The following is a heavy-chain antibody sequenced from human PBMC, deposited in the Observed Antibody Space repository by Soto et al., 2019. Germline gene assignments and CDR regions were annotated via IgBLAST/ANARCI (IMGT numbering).Heavy chain of an antibody. D-gene: IGHD4-17*01. V-gene: IGHV1-69*12. J-gene: IGHJ4*02. CDR1: GGTFSSYA. CDR3: ARDQVNTAPGWVAVD. Sequence: QVQLVQSGAEVKKPGSSVKVSCKASGGTFSSYAISWVRQAPGQGLEWMGGIIPIFGTANYAQKFQGRVTITADESTTTANMEVCSLRSVDMAVYYCARDQVNTAPGWVAVDWCQGTLVTVSS. CDR2: IIPIFGTA.